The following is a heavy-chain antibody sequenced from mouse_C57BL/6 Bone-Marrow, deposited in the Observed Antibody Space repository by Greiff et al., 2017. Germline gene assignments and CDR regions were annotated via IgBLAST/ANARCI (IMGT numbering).Heavy chain of an antibody. CDR2: IHPNSGST. V-gene: IGHV1-64*01. D-gene: IGHD2-3*01. CDR3: ARGLLGWYFDV. Sequence: QVQLQQPGAELVKPGASVKLSCKASGYTFTSYWMHWVKQRPGQGLEWIGMIHPNSGSTNYNEKFKSKATLTVDTSSSTAYMQLSSLTSEDSAVFYCARGLLGWYFDVWGTGTTVTVSS. J-gene: IGHJ1*03. CDR1: GYTFTSYW.